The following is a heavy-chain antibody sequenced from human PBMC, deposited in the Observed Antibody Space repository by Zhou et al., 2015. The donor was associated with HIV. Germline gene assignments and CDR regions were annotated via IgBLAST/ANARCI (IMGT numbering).Heavy chain of an antibody. CDR2: IIPVFGTP. CDR3: ARSEAATGNYNWFDP. Sequence: QVQLVQSGAEVKKPGSPVKVSCKASGGTFNTYEISWVRQAPGQGLEWMGGIIPVFGTPNYAPGFRGRVTITADKSTRTAYMELTSLRSEDTAVYYCARSEAATGNYNWFDPWGQGTLVTVSS. D-gene: IGHD1-1*01. J-gene: IGHJ5*02. CDR1: GGTFNTYE. V-gene: IGHV1-69*06.